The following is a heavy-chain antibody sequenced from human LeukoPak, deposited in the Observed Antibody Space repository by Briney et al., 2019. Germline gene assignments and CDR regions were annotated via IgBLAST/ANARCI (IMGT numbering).Heavy chain of an antibody. V-gene: IGHV3-30*01. CDR3: ARGKFGELYYFDY. J-gene: IGHJ4*02. CDR1: GFTFKSYA. CDR2: VSYDGTDK. D-gene: IGHD3-10*01. Sequence: GGSLRLSCAASGFTFKSYAMHRVRQAPGKGLEWVAVVSYDGTDKYYADSVKGRFTISRDNSKNTLYLRMNSLRDEDTAVYYCARGKFGELYYFDYWGQGTLVTVSS.